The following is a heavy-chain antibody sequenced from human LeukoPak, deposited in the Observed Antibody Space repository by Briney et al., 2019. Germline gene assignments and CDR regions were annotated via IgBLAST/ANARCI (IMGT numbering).Heavy chain of an antibody. CDR3: ARNAAGFEGGFDP. J-gene: IGHJ5*02. CDR2: IYYTGSI. Sequence: PSDTLSLTCAVSGYSISSGNRWGWIRQPPGKGLEWIGYIYYTGSIYYNPSLKSRVTMSVDTSKNQFSLKLRSVTAVDTAVYYCARNAAGFEGGFDPWGQGTLVTVSS. V-gene: IGHV4-28*05. CDR1: GYSISSGNR. D-gene: IGHD3-10*01.